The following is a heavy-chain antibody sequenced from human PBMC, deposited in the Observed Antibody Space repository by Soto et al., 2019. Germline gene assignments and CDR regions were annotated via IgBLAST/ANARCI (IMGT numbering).Heavy chain of an antibody. V-gene: IGHV1-3*01. Sequence: ASVKVSCKASGYTFTSYAMHWVRQAPGQRLEWMGWINAGNGNTKYSQKFQGRVTITRDTSASTAYMELSSLRSEDTAVYYCARGGGGYDRNYYYYYMDVWGKGTTVTVSS. CDR3: ARGGGGYDRNYYYYYMDV. J-gene: IGHJ6*03. CDR1: GYTFTSYA. CDR2: INAGNGNT. D-gene: IGHD5-12*01.